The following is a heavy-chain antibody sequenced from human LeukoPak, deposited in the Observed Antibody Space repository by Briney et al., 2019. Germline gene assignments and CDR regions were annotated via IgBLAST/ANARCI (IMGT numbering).Heavy chain of an antibody. CDR1: GYRFTTSW. Sequence: GESLKISCQGSGYRFTTSWIGWVRQMPGKGLEWMGIIYPGDSDTRYSPSFQGQVTISVDKSLSTTYLQWSGLKASDTAMYYCATQTGHIGIWGQGTLVTVSS. V-gene: IGHV5-51*01. D-gene: IGHD5-12*01. CDR3: ATQTGHIGI. J-gene: IGHJ4*02. CDR2: IYPGDSDT.